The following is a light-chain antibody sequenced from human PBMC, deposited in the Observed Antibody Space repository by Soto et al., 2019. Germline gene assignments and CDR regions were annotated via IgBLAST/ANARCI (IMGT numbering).Light chain of an antibody. CDR1: QIVSSY. CDR3: QQRSNSQIT. CDR2: DAS. V-gene: IGKV3-11*01. Sequence: EIVLTQSPDTLSLSPGERATLSCRASQIVSSYLAWYQQKPGQAPRLLIYDASDRATGIPARFSGSGSGTDFTLTISSLEPEDFAVYYCQQRSNSQITFGQGTRLEIK. J-gene: IGKJ5*01.